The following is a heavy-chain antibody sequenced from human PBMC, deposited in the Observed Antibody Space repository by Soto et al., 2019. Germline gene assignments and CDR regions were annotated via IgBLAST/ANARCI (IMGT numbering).Heavy chain of an antibody. V-gene: IGHV4-4*02. Sequence: LLQASETLSLTCAVSSGSISSSNWWSWVRQPPGKGLEWIGEIYHSGSTNYNPSLKSRVTISVDKSKNQFSLKLSSVTAADTAVYYCARVTNGIAVAGSYYYYYMDVWGKGTTVTVSS. D-gene: IGHD6-19*01. CDR2: IYHSGST. CDR3: ARVTNGIAVAGSYYYYYMDV. CDR1: SGSISSSNW. J-gene: IGHJ6*03.